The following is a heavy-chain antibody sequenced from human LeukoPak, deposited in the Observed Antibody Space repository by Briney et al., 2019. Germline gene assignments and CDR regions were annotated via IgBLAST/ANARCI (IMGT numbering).Heavy chain of an antibody. V-gene: IGHV3-7*01. CDR1: GFTFNSCW. CDR3: TRGDSSSKIDY. J-gene: IGHJ4*02. D-gene: IGHD6-6*01. CDR2: INEDGSEK. Sequence: QPGGSLRLSCAASGFTFNSCWMSWVRQAPGKGLEWTANINEDGSEKHYVDSMEGRFTISRDNAKNSLYLQMNSLRVEDTALYYCTRGDSSSKIDYWGQGILVIVSS.